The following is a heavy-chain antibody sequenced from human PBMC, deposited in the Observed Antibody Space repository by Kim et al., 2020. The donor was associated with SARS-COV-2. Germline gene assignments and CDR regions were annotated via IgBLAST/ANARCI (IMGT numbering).Heavy chain of an antibody. V-gene: IGHV4-31*03. J-gene: IGHJ4*02. CDR3: ATSRGIAYYDFWSGYYTGAPKGGEFDY. D-gene: IGHD3-3*01. CDR2: IYYSGST. Sequence: SETLSLTCTVSGGSISSGGYYWSWIRQHPGKGLEWIGYIYYSGSTYYNPSLKSRVTISVDTSKNQFSLKLSSVTAADTAVYYCATSRGIAYYDFWSGYYTGAPKGGEFDYWGQGTLVTVSS. CDR1: GGSISSGGYY.